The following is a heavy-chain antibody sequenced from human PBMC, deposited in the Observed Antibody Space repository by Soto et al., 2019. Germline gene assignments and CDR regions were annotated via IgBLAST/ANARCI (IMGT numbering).Heavy chain of an antibody. CDR1: GGSISSYY. D-gene: IGHD3-3*01. CDR2: IYYSGST. CDR3: ARGTRITIFGVVIEDYYYGMDV. J-gene: IGHJ6*02. Sequence: SETLSLTCTVSGGSISSYYWSWIRQPPGKGLEWIGYIYYSGSTNYNPSLKSRVTISVDTSKNQFSLKLSSVTAADTAVYYCARGTRITIFGVVIEDYYYGMDVWGQGTTVTVSS. V-gene: IGHV4-59*01.